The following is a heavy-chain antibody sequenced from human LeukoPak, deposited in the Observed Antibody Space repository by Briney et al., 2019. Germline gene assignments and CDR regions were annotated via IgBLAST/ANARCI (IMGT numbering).Heavy chain of an antibody. J-gene: IGHJ4*02. CDR3: ARGKTGADIVATSKYYFDY. D-gene: IGHD5-12*01. CDR2: GDYSGGT. V-gene: IGHV4-39*07. CDR1: GDSFSSVTDY. Sequence: SETLSLTCTVSGDSFSSVTDYWAWIRQPPGTGLEWIASGDYSGGTYYNPSLESRVAISADMSKSQFSLKLSSVTAADTAVYYCARGKTGADIVATSKYYFDYWGQGTLVTVSS.